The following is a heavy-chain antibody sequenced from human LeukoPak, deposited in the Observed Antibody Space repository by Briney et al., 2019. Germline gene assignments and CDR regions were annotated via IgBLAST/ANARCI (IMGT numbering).Heavy chain of an antibody. Sequence: PGGSLRLSCEASGFSFTDYYVTWIRQAPGKGLEWVSYISRTGHSTYYGDSVAGRFTISRDTAKNSLFLQMTSLRAEGTAVYYCARAGDSGDFPLGYFYYMDVWGKGTTVTVSS. D-gene: IGHD4-17*01. CDR1: GFSFTDYY. J-gene: IGHJ6*03. V-gene: IGHV3-11*01. CDR3: ARAGDSGDFPLGYFYYMDV. CDR2: ISRTGHST.